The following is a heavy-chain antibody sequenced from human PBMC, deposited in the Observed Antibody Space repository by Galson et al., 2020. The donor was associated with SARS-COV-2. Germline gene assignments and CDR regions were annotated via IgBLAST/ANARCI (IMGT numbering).Heavy chain of an antibody. J-gene: IGHJ4*02. CDR1: GFTVDDHT. V-gene: IGHV3-43*01. D-gene: IGHD6-25*01. Sequence: AGSMTPSHAASGFTVDDHTMHWASQAPGKGMEWISAIDWHGTTKIHADSVKGRLTISRDNGENSMYKQMNSLRSEDTAFYYCAKDHESGYAGHDLASWGQGTLVTVSS. CDR2: IDWHGTTK. CDR3: AKDHESGYAGHDLAS.